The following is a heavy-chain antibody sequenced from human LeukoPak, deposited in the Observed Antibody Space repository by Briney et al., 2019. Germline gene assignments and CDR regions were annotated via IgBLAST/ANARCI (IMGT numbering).Heavy chain of an antibody. CDR1: GGPFSSYA. D-gene: IGHD5-12*01. CDR3: ARDRMVRGYSGYDLGLNDY. CDR2: IIPILGIA. J-gene: IGHJ4*02. Sequence: GSSVKVSFKASGGPFSSYAISWVRPAPGQGLEWMGRIIPILGIANYAQKCQGRGTITADKSTSTAYMERSSLRSQDTAVYYCARDRMVRGYSGYDLGLNDYWGQGTLVTVSS. V-gene: IGHV1-69*04.